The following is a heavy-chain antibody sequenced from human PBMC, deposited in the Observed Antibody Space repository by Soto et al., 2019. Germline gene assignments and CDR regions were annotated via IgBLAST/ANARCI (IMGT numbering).Heavy chain of an antibody. Sequence: GGSLRLSCAASGFTFSSYAMSWVRQASGKGLEWVSAISGSGGSTYYADSVKGRFTISRDNSKNTLYLQMNSLRAEDTAVYYCAAGGSSSAGSDFDYWGQGTLVTVSS. J-gene: IGHJ4*02. CDR1: GFTFSSYA. CDR3: AAGGSSSAGSDFDY. V-gene: IGHV3-23*01. CDR2: ISGSGGST. D-gene: IGHD6-6*01.